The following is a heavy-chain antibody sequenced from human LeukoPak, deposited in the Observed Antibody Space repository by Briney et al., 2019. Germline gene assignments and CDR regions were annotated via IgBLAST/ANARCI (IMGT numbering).Heavy chain of an antibody. CDR1: GGSFSGYY. CDR3: ASPGIQLWTRALAY. V-gene: IGHV4-34*01. J-gene: IGHJ4*02. Sequence: SETLSLTCAVYGGSFSGYYWSWIRQPPGKGLEWIGGINHSGSTNYNPSLKSRVTISVDTSKNQFSLKLSSVTAADTAVYYCASPGIQLWTRALAYWGQGTLVTVSS. CDR2: INHSGST. D-gene: IGHD5-18*01.